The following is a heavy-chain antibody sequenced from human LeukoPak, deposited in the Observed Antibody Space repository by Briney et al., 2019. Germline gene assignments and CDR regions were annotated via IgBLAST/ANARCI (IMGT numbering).Heavy chain of an antibody. D-gene: IGHD3-10*01. CDR1: GGSISSGSYY. CDR2: IYTSGST. Sequence: PSETLSLTCTVSGGSISSGSYYWSWIRQPAGKGLEWIGRIYTSGSTNYNPSLKSRVTISVDTSKNQFSLKLSSVTAADTAVYYCARDKLLWFGESPYFDYWGQGTLVTVSS. V-gene: IGHV4-61*02. CDR3: ARDKLLWFGESPYFDY. J-gene: IGHJ4*02.